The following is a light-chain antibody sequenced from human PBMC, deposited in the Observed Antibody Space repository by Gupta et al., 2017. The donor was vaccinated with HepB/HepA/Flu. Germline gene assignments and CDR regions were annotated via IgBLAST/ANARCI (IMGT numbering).Light chain of an antibody. CDR3: RQALQTPRWT. CDR2: LGS. Sequence: DIVMTQSPLSLPVTPGEPASISCRSSQSLLHSNGYNYLDWYLQKPEQSPQLLIYLGSNRASGVPDRFSGSGSGKDFTLKISRGDAEDVGVYYSRQALQTPRWTFGQGTKVEIK. V-gene: IGKV2-28*01. CDR1: QSLLHSNGYNY. J-gene: IGKJ1*01.